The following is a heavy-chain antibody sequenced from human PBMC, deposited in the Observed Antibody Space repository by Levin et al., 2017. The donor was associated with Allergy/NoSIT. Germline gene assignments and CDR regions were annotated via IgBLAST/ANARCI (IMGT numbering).Heavy chain of an antibody. Sequence: GSLRLSCVVSGGSISSSGYYWGWIRQSPGQGLEWIASINYRWYTYYNPSFKSRVTISVDTPKNQFSLKLSSVTAADTAVYYCASPILQRYSNSWHGGMDVWGQGTTVTVSS. D-gene: IGHD6-13*01. CDR3: ASPILQRYSNSWHGGMDV. CDR1: GGSISSSGYY. CDR2: INYRWYT. V-gene: IGHV4-39*07. J-gene: IGHJ6*02.